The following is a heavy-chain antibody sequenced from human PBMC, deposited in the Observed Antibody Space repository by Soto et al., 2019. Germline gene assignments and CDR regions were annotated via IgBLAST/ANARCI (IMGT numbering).Heavy chain of an antibody. D-gene: IGHD6-13*01. CDR2: IYPGDSDT. V-gene: IGHV5-51*01. J-gene: IGHJ1*01. CDR1: GYSFTTNW. Sequence: GESLKIACKGSGYSFTTNWIGWVRQMPGKGLEWMGVIYPGDSDTRYSPSFQGQVAISADKSINTAYLQWSSLKASDTAMYYCARHSGVAEDGTDWGQGTLVTVSS. CDR3: ARHSGVAEDGTD.